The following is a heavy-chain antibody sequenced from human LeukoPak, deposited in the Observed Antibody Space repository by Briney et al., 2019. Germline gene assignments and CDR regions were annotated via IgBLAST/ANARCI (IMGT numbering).Heavy chain of an antibody. CDR3: ARGGTSGYSSSLHFWGGNYYFDY. D-gene: IGHD6-13*01. J-gene: IGHJ4*02. Sequence: GGSLRLSCAASGFAFTNYWMSWVRQAPGTGLEWVANIKQDGNEKYYVDSVRGRFTITRDNAKNSLYLQMNSLRAEDTAVYYCARGGTSGYSSSLHFWGGNYYFDYWGQGTLVTVSS. CDR1: GFAFTNYW. V-gene: IGHV3-7*01. CDR2: IKQDGNEK.